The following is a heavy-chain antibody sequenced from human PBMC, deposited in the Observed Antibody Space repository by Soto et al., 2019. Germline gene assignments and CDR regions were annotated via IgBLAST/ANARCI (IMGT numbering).Heavy chain of an antibody. J-gene: IGHJ6*02. CDR1: GGAISSYY. Sequence: SETLSLTCTVSGGAISSYYWSWIRQPPGKGLEWIGYIYYSGSTNYNPSLKSRVTISVDTSKNQFSLKLSSVTAADTAVYYCARDHLDYGDLKPHYYGMDVWGQGTTVTVSS. CDR2: IYYSGST. CDR3: ARDHLDYGDLKPHYYGMDV. V-gene: IGHV4-59*01. D-gene: IGHD4-17*01.